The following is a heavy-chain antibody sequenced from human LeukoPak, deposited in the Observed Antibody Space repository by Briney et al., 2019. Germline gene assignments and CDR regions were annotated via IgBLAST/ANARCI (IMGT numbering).Heavy chain of an antibody. V-gene: IGHV4-34*01. CDR2: INHSGST. Sequence: SETLSLTCAVYGGSFSGYYWSWIRQPPGKGLEWIGEINHSGSTNYNPSLKSRVTISVDTSKNQFSLKLSSVTAADMAVYYCARGVWWLYYFDYWGQGTLVTVSS. J-gene: IGHJ4*02. CDR3: ARGVWWLYYFDY. CDR1: GGSFSGYY. D-gene: IGHD3-22*01.